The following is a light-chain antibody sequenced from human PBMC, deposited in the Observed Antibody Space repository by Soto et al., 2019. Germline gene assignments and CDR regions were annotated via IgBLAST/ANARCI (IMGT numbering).Light chain of an antibody. V-gene: IGLV1-44*01. Sequence: SALTQPPSASGTPGQRVTISCSGSSSNIGGNPVNWYQQLPGTAPKLLIYNNNQRPSGVPDRFSGSKSGTSASLAISGLQSEDEADYYCAAWHDSLNGPVFGGGTKVTVL. CDR1: SSNIGGNP. CDR2: NNN. CDR3: AAWHDSLNGPV. J-gene: IGLJ3*02.